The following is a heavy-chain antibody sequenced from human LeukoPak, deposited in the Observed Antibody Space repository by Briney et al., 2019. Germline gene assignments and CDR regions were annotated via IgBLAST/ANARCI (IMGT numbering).Heavy chain of an antibody. D-gene: IGHD6-13*01. CDR3: AREGIAADGGFDP. V-gene: IGHV4-61*02. CDR2: IYTSGST. J-gene: IGHJ5*02. Sequence: SETLSLTCTVSGGSISSGSYYWSWIRQPAGKGLEWIGRIYTSGSTNYNPSLKSRVTISVDTSKNQFSLKLSSVTAADTAVYYCAREGIAADGGFDPWGQGTLVTVSS. CDR1: GGSISSGSYY.